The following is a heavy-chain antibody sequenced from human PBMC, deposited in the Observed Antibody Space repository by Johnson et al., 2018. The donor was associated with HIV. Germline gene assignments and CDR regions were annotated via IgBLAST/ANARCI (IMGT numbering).Heavy chain of an antibody. J-gene: IGHJ3*02. Sequence: VQLVESGGGVVQPGRSLRLSCAASGFTFSGYAMHWVRQAPGKGLEWMALILYDASNKFYADSVKGRFTISRDNSENTLYLQMNSLRAEDTAVYYCAKSSRVATTFDAFDIWGQGTMVTVSS. CDR1: GFTFSGYA. CDR3: AKSSRVATTFDAFDI. V-gene: IGHV3-30*04. D-gene: IGHD2-15*01. CDR2: ILYDASNK.